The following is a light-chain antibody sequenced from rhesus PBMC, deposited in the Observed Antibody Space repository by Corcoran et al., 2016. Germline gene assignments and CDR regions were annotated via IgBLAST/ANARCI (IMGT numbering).Light chain of an antibody. V-gene: IGKV1-43*02. Sequence: DIQMTQSPSSLSVSVGDRVTFTCRASHAVSTFLSWYKQKPGKAPKRLIYNSSTLQSGVPSRFRGTGSGTEFTLTISSLQPEDFATYYCLQVDSDPFSFGQGTKLEIK. CDR2: NSS. J-gene: IGKJ2*01. CDR3: LQVDSDPFS. CDR1: HAVSTF.